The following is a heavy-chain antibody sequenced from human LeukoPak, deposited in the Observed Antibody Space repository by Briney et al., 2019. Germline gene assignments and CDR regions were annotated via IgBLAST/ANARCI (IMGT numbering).Heavy chain of an antibody. Sequence: GGSLRLSCAASGFTFSSYEMIWVRQAPGKGLEWTSYISRSGTSIYYADSVKGRFTISRDNAKNSLFLQMNSLRAEDTALYYCARKDSGWHLYWGQGTLVTVSS. CDR3: ARKDSGWHLY. CDR1: GFTFSSYE. D-gene: IGHD6-19*01. J-gene: IGHJ4*02. V-gene: IGHV3-48*03. CDR2: ISRSGTSI.